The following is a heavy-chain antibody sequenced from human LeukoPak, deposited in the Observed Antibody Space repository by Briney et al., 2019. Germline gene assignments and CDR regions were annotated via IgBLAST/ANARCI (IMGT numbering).Heavy chain of an antibody. CDR3: ATMRYQPT. J-gene: IGHJ5*02. CDR2: INHSGST. D-gene: IGHD2-2*01. CDR1: GGSLRGYY. Sequence: PSENPSPTRAFYGGSLRGYYRSWVPPPPGKGLEWIGEINHSGSTNYTPSLKSRVTISDTSKNQFSLKLSSVTAADTAVYYCATMRYQPTWGQGTLVTVSS. V-gene: IGHV4-34*01.